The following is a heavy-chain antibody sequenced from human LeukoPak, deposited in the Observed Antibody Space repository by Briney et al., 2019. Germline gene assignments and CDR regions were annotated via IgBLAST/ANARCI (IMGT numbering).Heavy chain of an antibody. V-gene: IGHV3-20*04. D-gene: IGHD3-22*01. Sequence: GGSLRLSCAASGFKFDDYGMSWVRQAPGKGLEWVCDINWNGAWTGYADSVKGRFTISRDNAKNSLYLQMNSLRAEDTALYYCAGYYYDSSRGFDLWGQGTLVTVSS. J-gene: IGHJ5*02. CDR1: GFKFDDYG. CDR2: INWNGAWT. CDR3: AGYYYDSSRGFDL.